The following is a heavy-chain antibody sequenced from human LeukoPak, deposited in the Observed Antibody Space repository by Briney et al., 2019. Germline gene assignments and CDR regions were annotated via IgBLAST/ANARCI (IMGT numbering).Heavy chain of an antibody. CDR1: GGSISSYY. CDR2: IHYSGST. Sequence: SETLSLTCTVSGGSISSYYWSWIRQPPGKGLEWSGYIHYSGSTNYNPSLKSRVTISVDTSKNQFSLKLSSVTAADTAVYYCARGAVTAKESDFQHWGQGTLVTVSS. J-gene: IGHJ1*01. V-gene: IGHV4-59*01. D-gene: IGHD2-21*02. CDR3: ARGAVTAKESDFQH.